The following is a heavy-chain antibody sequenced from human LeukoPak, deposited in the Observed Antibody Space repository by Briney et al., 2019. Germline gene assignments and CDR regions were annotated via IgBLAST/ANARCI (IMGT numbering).Heavy chain of an antibody. J-gene: IGHJ4*02. CDR3: ARDPCSAGCYRFDY. CDR2: ISSGSTYI. Sequence: GGSLRLSCAASGFTFSTYSLNWVRQAPGKGLEWVSSISSGSTYIFYADSVKGRFTTSRDNAKNSLYLQMNSLRAEDTAVYYCARDPCSAGCYRFDYWGQGTLVTVSS. CDR1: GFTFSTYS. V-gene: IGHV3-21*01. D-gene: IGHD2-21*02.